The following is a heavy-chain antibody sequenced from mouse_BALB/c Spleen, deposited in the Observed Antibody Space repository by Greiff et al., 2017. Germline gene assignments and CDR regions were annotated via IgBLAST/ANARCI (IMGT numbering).Heavy chain of an antibody. Sequence: QVQLKESGAELVRPGTSVKVSCKASGYAFTNYLIEWVKQRPGQGLEWIGVINPGSGGTNYNEKFKGKATLTADKSSSTAYMQLSSLTSDDSAVYFCARLGITTNFYYAMDYWGQGTSVTVAS. D-gene: IGHD2-4*01. CDR1: GYAFTNYL. CDR2: INPGSGGT. CDR3: ARLGITTNFYYAMDY. V-gene: IGHV1-54*01. J-gene: IGHJ4*01.